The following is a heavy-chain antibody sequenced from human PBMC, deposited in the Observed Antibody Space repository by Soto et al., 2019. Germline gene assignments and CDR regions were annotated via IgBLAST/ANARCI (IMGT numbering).Heavy chain of an antibody. V-gene: IGHV3-7*03. J-gene: IGHJ4*02. Sequence: GGSLRLSCAASGFSFSSYWMSWVRQAPGRGLEWVANINQDATRQSYVDSVEGQFSISRDNAKNSLYLQMNSLGVEDTAVYYCAKVGLFDGNKPITFEFWGQGTLVTVSS. CDR3: AKVGLFDGNKPITFEF. D-gene: IGHD3-10*01. CDR2: INQDATRQ. CDR1: GFSFSSYW.